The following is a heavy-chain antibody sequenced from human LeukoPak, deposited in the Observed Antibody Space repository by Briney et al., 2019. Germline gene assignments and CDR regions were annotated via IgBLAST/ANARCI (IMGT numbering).Heavy chain of an antibody. Sequence: SETLSLACAVYGGSFSGYYWSWIRQPPGKGLEWIGEINHSGSTNYNPSLKSRVTISVDTSKNQFSLKLSSVTAADTAVYYCARVGFQYYYGSGSPNPSNRFDPWGQRTLVTVSS. D-gene: IGHD3-10*01. V-gene: IGHV4-34*01. CDR1: GGSFSGYY. CDR3: ARVGFQYYYGSGSPNPSNRFDP. J-gene: IGHJ5*02. CDR2: INHSGST.